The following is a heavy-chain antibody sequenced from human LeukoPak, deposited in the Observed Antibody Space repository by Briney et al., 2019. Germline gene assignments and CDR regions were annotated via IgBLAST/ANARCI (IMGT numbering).Heavy chain of an antibody. J-gene: IGHJ3*02. V-gene: IGHV1-2*02. D-gene: IGHD3-22*01. CDR2: INPNSGGT. Sequence: ASVKVSCKASGYTFTSYYMHWVRQAPGQGLEWMGWINPNSGGTNYAQKFQGRVTMTRDTSISTAYMELSRLRSDDTAVYYCARGDSSGLPTNVAFDIWGQGTMVTVSS. CDR1: GYTFTSYY. CDR3: ARGDSSGLPTNVAFDI.